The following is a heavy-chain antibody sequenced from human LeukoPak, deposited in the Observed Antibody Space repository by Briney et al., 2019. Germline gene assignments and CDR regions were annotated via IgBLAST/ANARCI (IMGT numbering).Heavy chain of an antibody. Sequence: SETLSLTCSVSGDSVSRSDSYWDWLRQPPGTGLEWIGTINYSGRTYYSPSLKSRVTMSVDPSNNQFSLNLRSVTAADTAVYYCARRRYYDGSGYLEWGQGTLLSVSS. CDR3: ARRRYYDGSGYLE. J-gene: IGHJ1*01. CDR2: INYSGRT. D-gene: IGHD3-22*01. V-gene: IGHV4-39*01. CDR1: GDSVSRSDSY.